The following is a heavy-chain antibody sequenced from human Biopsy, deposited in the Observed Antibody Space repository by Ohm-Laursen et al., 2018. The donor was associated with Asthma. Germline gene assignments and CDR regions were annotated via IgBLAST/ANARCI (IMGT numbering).Heavy chain of an antibody. D-gene: IGHD5-12*01. J-gene: IGHJ4*02. CDR2: MSYDGSIK. V-gene: IGHV3-30*18. CDR1: GFTFSSYG. Sequence: SLRLSCTASGFTFSSYGMGWVRQAPGKGLEWVALMSYDGSIKDYADSVKGRFTISRDNSKNTLYLQMNSLRTEDTAVYYCAKRRGYSGHDNDYWGQGTLVTVSS. CDR3: AKRRGYSGHDNDY.